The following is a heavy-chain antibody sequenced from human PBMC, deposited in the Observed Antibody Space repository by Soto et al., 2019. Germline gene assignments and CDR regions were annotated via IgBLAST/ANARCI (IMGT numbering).Heavy chain of an antibody. J-gene: IGHJ4*02. D-gene: IGHD5-18*01. CDR1: GFTFRNAW. V-gene: IGHV3-15*01. CDR2: IKSKTDGGIT. CDR3: TTVDTGMVPY. Sequence: GGSLRLSCAASGFTFRNAWMSWVRQAPGKGLEWVGRIKSKTDGGITDYAAPVKGRFTISRDDSKNTLYLQINSLKTEDTAVYYCTTVDTGMVPYWGQGTLVTVSS.